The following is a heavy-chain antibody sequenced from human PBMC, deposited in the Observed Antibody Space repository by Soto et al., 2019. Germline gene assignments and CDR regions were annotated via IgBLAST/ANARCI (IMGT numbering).Heavy chain of an antibody. V-gene: IGHV3-23*01. D-gene: IGHD3-22*01. Sequence: QTGGSLRLSCAASGFTFSSYAMSWVRQAPGKGLEWVSAISGSGGSTYYADSVKGRFTISRDNSKNTLYLQMNSLRAEDTAVYYCAKANRITMIVVVIPEPDYWGQGTLVTVSS. J-gene: IGHJ4*02. CDR2: ISGSGGST. CDR1: GFTFSSYA. CDR3: AKANRITMIVVVIPEPDY.